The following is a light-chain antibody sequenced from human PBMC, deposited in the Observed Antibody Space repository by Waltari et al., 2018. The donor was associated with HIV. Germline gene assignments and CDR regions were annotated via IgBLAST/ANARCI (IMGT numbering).Light chain of an antibody. CDR1: SSDVGSYKL. Sequence: QSALTQPASVSGSPGQSITISCPGPSSDVGSYKLVPWYQQHPGKAPKLMIYEVSKRPSGVSNRFSGSKSGNTASLTISGLQAEDEADYYCCSYAGSSTLVFGGGTKLTVL. CDR2: EVS. CDR3: CSYAGSSTLV. V-gene: IGLV2-23*02. J-gene: IGLJ2*01.